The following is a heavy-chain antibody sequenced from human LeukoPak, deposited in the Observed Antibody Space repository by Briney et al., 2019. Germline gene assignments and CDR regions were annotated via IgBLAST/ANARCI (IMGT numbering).Heavy chain of an antibody. CDR3: ARDWYYDSAGYFPY. V-gene: IGHV3-33*01. CDR1: GFTFSRYA. CDR2: IWNDGSNQ. Sequence: GGSLRLSCAAPGFTFSRYAMHWVRQAPGKGLEWVAFIWNDGSNQNYADSVKGRFTISRDNSKKMVYVQMNSLRVDDTAVYYCARDWYYDSAGYFPYWGLGTLVTVSS. J-gene: IGHJ4*02. D-gene: IGHD3-22*01.